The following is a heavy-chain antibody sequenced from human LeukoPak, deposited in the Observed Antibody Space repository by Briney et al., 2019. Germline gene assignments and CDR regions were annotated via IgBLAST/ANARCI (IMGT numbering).Heavy chain of an antibody. V-gene: IGHV4-59*01. CDR1: GGSSSSYY. D-gene: IGHD2-21*02. Sequence: SETLSLTCTVSGGSSSSYYWSWIRQPPGRGLEWIGYIYYSGSTNYNPSLKSRVTISVDTSKNQFSLKLSSVTAADTAVYYCARASKHIVVVTDWGQGTLVTVSS. J-gene: IGHJ4*02. CDR2: IYYSGST. CDR3: ARASKHIVVVTD.